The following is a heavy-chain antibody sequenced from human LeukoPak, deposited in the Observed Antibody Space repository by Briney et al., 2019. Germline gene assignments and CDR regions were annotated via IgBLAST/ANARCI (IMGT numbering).Heavy chain of an antibody. CDR1: GYSISSGYY. Sequence: SETLSLTCAVSGYSISSGYYRGWIRQPPGKGLEWIGSIYHSGSTYYNPSLKSRVTISVDTSKNQFSLKLSSVTAADTAVYYCAPAAITLGWFDPWGQGTLVTVSS. D-gene: IGHD2-2*02. CDR3: APAAITLGWFDP. J-gene: IGHJ5*02. CDR2: IYHSGST. V-gene: IGHV4-38-2*01.